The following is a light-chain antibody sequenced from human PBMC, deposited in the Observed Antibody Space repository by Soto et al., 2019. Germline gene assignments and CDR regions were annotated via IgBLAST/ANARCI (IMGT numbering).Light chain of an antibody. V-gene: IGKV1-39*01. CDR1: QSISNY. J-gene: IGKJ4*01. Sequence: DIQMTQSPSSLSASIGDRVTITCRASQSISNYLNWYQQKPGKAPNLLIFGAPSLQSGVPSRFSGSGSGTDFTLTISSLQPEDFATYYCQQSHSTLTFGGGTKVEIK. CDR2: GAP. CDR3: QQSHSTLT.